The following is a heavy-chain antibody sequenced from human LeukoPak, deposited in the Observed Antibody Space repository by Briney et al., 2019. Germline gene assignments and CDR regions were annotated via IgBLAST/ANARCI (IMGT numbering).Heavy chain of an antibody. J-gene: IGHJ4*02. D-gene: IGHD3-22*01. CDR1: GGSLSSGGYS. V-gene: IGHV4-30-2*01. CDR3: AREVGSSGYYDY. Sequence: PSQTLSLTCAVSGGSLSSGGYSWSWIRQPPGRGLEWVGYIYDSGSTYYNPSLKSRVTISVDRSKNQFSLKLSSVTAADTAVYYCAREVGSSGYYDYWGQGTLVTVSS. CDR2: IYDSGST.